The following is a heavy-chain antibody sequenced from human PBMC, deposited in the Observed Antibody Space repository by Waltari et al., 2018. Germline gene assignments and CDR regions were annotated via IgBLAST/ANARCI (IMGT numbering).Heavy chain of an antibody. CDR2: INHDASEK. Sequence: EVQLVESGGGLVRPGGSQRLSCGASGFTFSAHSMTWVRQAPGKGLEWVASINHDASEKYYVDSVKGRLTISRDNAKNSLYLQMNSLSDEDTAVYYCTRWVCRSNCYIDYWGQGTLVTVSS. V-gene: IGHV3-7*04. CDR1: GFTFSAHS. CDR3: TRWVCRSNCYIDY. J-gene: IGHJ4*02. D-gene: IGHD1-26*01.